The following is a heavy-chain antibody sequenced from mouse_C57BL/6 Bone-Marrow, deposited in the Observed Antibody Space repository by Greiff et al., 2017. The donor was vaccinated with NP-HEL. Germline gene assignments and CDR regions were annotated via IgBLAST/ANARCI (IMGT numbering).Heavy chain of an antibody. CDR3: ARFSHYYGFAY. CDR1: GYTFTSYW. Sequence: QVQLKQPGAELVKPGASVKLSCKASGYTFTSYWMHWVKQRPGQGLEWIGMIHPNSGSTNYNEKFKSKATLTVDKSSSTAYMQLSSLTSEDSAVYYCARFSHYYGFAYWGQGTLVTVSA. D-gene: IGHD2-1*01. CDR2: IHPNSGST. J-gene: IGHJ3*01. V-gene: IGHV1-64*01.